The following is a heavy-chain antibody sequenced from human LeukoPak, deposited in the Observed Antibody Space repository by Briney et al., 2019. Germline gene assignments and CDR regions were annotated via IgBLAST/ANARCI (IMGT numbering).Heavy chain of an antibody. Sequence: GSLRLSCAASGFTFSSYSMNWVRQAPGKGLEWVSYISSSIITIYYTDSVKGRFAISRDNAKNTLYLQMNSLRAEDTAVYYCARDGKYSSGWYYFDYWGQGTLVTVSS. D-gene: IGHD6-19*01. CDR3: ARDGKYSSGWYYFDY. CDR2: ISSSIITI. CDR1: GFTFSSYS. V-gene: IGHV3-48*04. J-gene: IGHJ4*02.